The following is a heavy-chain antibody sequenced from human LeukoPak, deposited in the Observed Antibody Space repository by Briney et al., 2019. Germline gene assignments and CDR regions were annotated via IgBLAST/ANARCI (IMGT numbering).Heavy chain of an antibody. Sequence: GGSLRLSCAASGFSFSSYAMSWVRQAPGKGLEWVSVIGGGPGNTYYTDSVKGRSTISRDNSKNTLYLHLNSLRAEDTAVYYCAKGKGPTANWYFDVWGRGTLVTVSS. CDR3: AKGKGPTANWYFDV. D-gene: IGHD2-21*02. CDR2: IGGGPGNT. CDR1: GFSFSSYA. J-gene: IGHJ2*01. V-gene: IGHV3-23*01.